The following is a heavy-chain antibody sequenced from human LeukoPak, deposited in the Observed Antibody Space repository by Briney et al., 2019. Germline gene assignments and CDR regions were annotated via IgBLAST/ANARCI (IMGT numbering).Heavy chain of an antibody. D-gene: IGHD5-12*01. CDR3: TTLYGGSLYY. CDR2: ISSSSTI. J-gene: IGHJ4*02. V-gene: IGHV3-48*01. Sequence: GGSLRLSCAASGFTFSSYSMHWVRQAPGKGLEWVSYISSSSTIYYADSVKGRFTISRDNAKNSLYLQMNSLRSEDTAVYFCTTLYGGSLYYWGQGTLVTVSS. CDR1: GFTFSSYS.